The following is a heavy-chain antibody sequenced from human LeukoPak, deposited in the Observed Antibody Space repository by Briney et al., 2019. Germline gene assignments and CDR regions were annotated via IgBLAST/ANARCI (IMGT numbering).Heavy chain of an antibody. CDR1: GGSLSGYY. D-gene: IGHD3-16*01. CDR3: ARRSYDYVWGTDY. J-gene: IGHJ4*02. Sequence: SETLSLTCAVYGGSLSGYYWSWIRQPPGKGLEWIGEINHSGSTNYNPSLKSRVTISVDTSKNQFSLKLSSVTAADTAVYYCARRSYDYVWGTDYWGQGTLVTVSS. CDR2: INHSGST. V-gene: IGHV4-34*01.